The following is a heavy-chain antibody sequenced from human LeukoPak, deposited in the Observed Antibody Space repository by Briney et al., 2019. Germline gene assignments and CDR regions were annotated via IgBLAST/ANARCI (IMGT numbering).Heavy chain of an antibody. V-gene: IGHV1-2*02. CDR1: GYRFIDYY. Sequence: GASVKVSCKASGYRFIDYYVHWVRLAPGQGLEWLGWTNPTSGVTDYAQKFQGRVAMTRDTASSTAFMELSGLTSEDTAVYYCARDSVHSYGYIDYMDVWGKGTTVTVSS. CDR2: TNPTSGVT. J-gene: IGHJ6*03. D-gene: IGHD5-18*01. CDR3: ARDSVHSYGYIDYMDV.